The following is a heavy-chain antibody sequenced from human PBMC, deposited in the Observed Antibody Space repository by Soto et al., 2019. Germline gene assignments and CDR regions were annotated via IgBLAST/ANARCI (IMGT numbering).Heavy chain of an antibody. CDR3: ATGSVYYYYMDV. CDR2: IYYSGST. Sequence: PSETLSLTCTVSGGSISSYYWSWIRQPPGKGLEWIGYIYYSGSTNYNPSLKSRITISVDTSKNQFSLKLSSVTAADTAVYYCATGSVYYYYMDVWGKGTTVTVSS. CDR1: GGSISSYY. V-gene: IGHV4-59*08. J-gene: IGHJ6*03.